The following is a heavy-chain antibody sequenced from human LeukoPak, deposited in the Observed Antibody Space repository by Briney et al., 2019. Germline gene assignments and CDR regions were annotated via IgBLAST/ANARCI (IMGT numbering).Heavy chain of an antibody. J-gene: IGHJ4*02. CDR3: ATLAVAGTLDSDY. Sequence: ASVKVSCTVSGYTLTELSMHWVRQAPGKGLEWMGGFDPEDGETIYAQKFQGRVTMTEDTSTDTAYMELSSLRSEDTAVYYRATLAVAGTLDSDYWGQGTLVTVSS. D-gene: IGHD6-19*01. CDR1: GYTLTELS. V-gene: IGHV1-24*01. CDR2: FDPEDGET.